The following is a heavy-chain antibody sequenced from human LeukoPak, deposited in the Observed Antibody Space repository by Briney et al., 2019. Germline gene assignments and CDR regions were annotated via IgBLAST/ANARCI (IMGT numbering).Heavy chain of an antibody. J-gene: IGHJ4*02. CDR2: ISGSGGST. D-gene: IGHD6-13*01. Sequence: GGSLRLSCAASGFTFSSYAMSWVRQAPGKGLEWVSAISGSGGSTYYADSVKGRFTISRDNSKNTLYLQMNSLRAEDTAVYYCAKTRGVIAGARIAVDYWGQGTLVPVSS. CDR1: GFTFSSYA. CDR3: AKTRGVIAGARIAVDY. V-gene: IGHV3-23*01.